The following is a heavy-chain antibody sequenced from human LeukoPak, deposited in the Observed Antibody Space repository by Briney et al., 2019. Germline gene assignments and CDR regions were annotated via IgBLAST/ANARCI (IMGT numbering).Heavy chain of an antibody. CDR2: ISSSSSYT. Sequence: PGGSLTLSCVVSGLPFSDYYVNWPRQARGEGREWITYISSSSSYTDYADSVKGRFTISRDNAKSALYLQMSSLRREGTAVYYCAAGTAADFWGEGTLVTVS. CDR3: AAGTAADF. J-gene: IGHJ4*02. V-gene: IGHV3-11*03. CDR1: GLPFSDYY. D-gene: IGHD6-13*01.